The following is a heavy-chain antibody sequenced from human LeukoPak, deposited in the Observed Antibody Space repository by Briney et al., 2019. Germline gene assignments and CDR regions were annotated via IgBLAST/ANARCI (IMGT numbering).Heavy chain of an antibody. V-gene: IGHV3-48*03. CDR3: ARGGVSGAYFEF. D-gene: IGHD3-10*01. CDR1: GFTFSNYE. CDR2: ISTSGAAI. Sequence: GGSLRLSCGASGFTFSNYEMNWIRQAPGKGLEWISYISTSGAAIYYPESVKGRFAISRDNTKNSLSLQMNSLRAEDTAVYYCARGGVSGAYFEFWGQGTLVTVSS. J-gene: IGHJ4*02.